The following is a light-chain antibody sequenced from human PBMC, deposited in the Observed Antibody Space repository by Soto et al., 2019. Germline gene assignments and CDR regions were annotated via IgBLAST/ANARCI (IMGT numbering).Light chain of an antibody. J-gene: IGLJ2*01. V-gene: IGLV1-36*01. CDR1: WSNIGNND. Sequence: QSVLTQPPSVSEAPRQRVTISCSGSWSNIGNNDVNWYQQLQGKTPKLLIYYDDLLSSGVSDRFSGSKSGTSASLAISGRQSDDEADYYCAVWDDNRNGVVFGGGTKLTVL. CDR3: AVWDDNRNGVV. CDR2: YDD.